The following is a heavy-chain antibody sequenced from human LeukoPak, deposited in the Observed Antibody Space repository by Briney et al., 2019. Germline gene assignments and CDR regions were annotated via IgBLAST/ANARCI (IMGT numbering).Heavy chain of an antibody. CDR2: ISAYNGNT. Sequence: ASVTVSCKASGYTFTSYGISWVRQAPGQGLEWMGWISAYNGNTNYAQKLQGRATMTTDTSTSTAYMELRSLRSDDTAVYYCARARIAVAGTLDAFDIWGQGTMVTVSS. CDR3: ARARIAVAGTLDAFDI. V-gene: IGHV1-18*01. D-gene: IGHD6-19*01. CDR1: GYTFTSYG. J-gene: IGHJ3*02.